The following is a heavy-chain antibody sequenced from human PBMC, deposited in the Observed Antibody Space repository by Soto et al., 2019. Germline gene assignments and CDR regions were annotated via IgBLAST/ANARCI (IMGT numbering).Heavy chain of an antibody. J-gene: IGHJ4*02. D-gene: IGHD1-26*01. V-gene: IGHV1-24*01. CDR3: ATVGASRCFDY. CDR2: FDPEDGET. Sequence: GASVKVSCKASGYTFTSYYMHWVRQAPGKGLEWMGGFDPEDGETIYAQKFQGRVTMTEDTSTDTAYMELSSLRSEDTAVYYCATVGASRCFDYWGQGTLVTVSS. CDR1: GYTFTSYY.